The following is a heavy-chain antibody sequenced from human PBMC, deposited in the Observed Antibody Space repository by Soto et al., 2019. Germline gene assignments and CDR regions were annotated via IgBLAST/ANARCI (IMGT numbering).Heavy chain of an antibody. CDR2: IKQDGSEK. CDR1: GFTFSSYW. CDR3: ARDYREYYYYYYGMDV. D-gene: IGHD4-4*01. V-gene: IGHV3-7*05. Sequence: EVQLVESGGGLVQPGGSLRLSCAASGFTFSSYWMSWVRQAPGKGLEWVANIKQDGSEKYYVDSVKGRFTISRDNAKNSLYLQMNSQRAEDTAVYYCARDYREYYYYYYGMDVWGQGTTVTVSS. J-gene: IGHJ6*02.